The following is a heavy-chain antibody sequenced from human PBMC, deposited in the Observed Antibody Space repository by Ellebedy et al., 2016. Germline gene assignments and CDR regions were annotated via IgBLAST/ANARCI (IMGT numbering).Heavy chain of an antibody. J-gene: IGHJ3*02. Sequence: GESLKISCKGSGYTFTNSWITWVRQLPGKGLEWMGTIDPSDSYTTYSPSFQGHVTISVDKSITTTYMQWNNLKASDIAMYYCARHVGPYDAFDIWGQGTMVTASS. CDR1: GYTFTNSW. CDR3: ARHVGPYDAFDI. V-gene: IGHV5-10-1*01. CDR2: IDPSDSYT.